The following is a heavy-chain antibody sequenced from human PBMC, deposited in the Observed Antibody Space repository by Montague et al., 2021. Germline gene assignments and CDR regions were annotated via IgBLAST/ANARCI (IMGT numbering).Heavy chain of an antibody. CDR1: GSSISEFY. V-gene: IGHV4-59*08. CDR3: ARRLGIRAPFDY. J-gene: IGHJ4*02. CDR2: IYDSGTT. D-gene: IGHD7-27*01. Sequence: SETLSLTCTVTGSSISEFYWSWIRQSPEKGLEWIGYIYDSGTTNCNPSLKSRVTISADTSMNQFSLNLRSVTAADTAVYFCARRLGIRAPFDYWGQGTLVTVSS.